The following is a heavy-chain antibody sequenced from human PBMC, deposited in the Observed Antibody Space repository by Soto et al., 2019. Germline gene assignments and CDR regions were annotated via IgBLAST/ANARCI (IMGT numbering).Heavy chain of an antibody. D-gene: IGHD6-13*01. CDR1: GFTFSSYG. Sequence: QVQLVESGGGVVQPGRSLRLSCAASGFTFSSYGMHWVRQAPGKGLEWVAVIWYDGSNKYYADSVKGRFTISRDNSKNTLYLQMSSLRAEDTAVYYCARGYSSSWYAAYYYYYGMDVWGQGTTVTVSS. CDR2: IWYDGSNK. CDR3: ARGYSSSWYAAYYYYYGMDV. V-gene: IGHV3-33*01. J-gene: IGHJ6*02.